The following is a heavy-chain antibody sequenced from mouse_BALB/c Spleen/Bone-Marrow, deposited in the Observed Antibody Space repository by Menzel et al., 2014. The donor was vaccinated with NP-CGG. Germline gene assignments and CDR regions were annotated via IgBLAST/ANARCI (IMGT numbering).Heavy chain of an antibody. CDR1: GYTFTSYT. D-gene: IGHD1-2*01. CDR2: INPSSGYT. V-gene: IGHV1-4*01. J-gene: IGHJ4*01. CDR3: ARGGLRLPYAMDY. Sequence: VKLQESGAELARPGASVKMSCKASGYTFTSYTIHWVKQRPGQGLEWIGYINPSSGYTNYNQKFKDKATLTADTSSSTAYMQLSSLTSEDSAVYYCARGGLRLPYAMDYWGQGPSVTVSS.